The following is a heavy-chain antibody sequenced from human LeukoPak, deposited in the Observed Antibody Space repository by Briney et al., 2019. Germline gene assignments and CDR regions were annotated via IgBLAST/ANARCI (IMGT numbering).Heavy chain of an antibody. CDR2: VQSTEYR. CDR1: GVSLSTYH. Sequence: PSDTLPLLCTVSGVSLSTYHWNWLGKSPPKGLDWIGYVQSTEYRNYNPSVTNRATISVHMSRKQLVLPLTSLSARRTPGYLFPRHKQHSNARYFDHWGQGTLVTVSS. D-gene: IGHD5-18*01. V-gene: IGHV4-59*08. J-gene: IGHJ4*02. CDR3: PRHKQHSNARYFDH.